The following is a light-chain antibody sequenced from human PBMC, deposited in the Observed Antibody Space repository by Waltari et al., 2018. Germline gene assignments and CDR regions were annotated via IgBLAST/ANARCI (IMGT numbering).Light chain of an antibody. Sequence: QSALTQPRSVSGSPGQSVAIACTGPSSEVGGYSYVSWYQQHPGNAPTIIIYDVTRRPSWVPDRFSGSKSGNTASLTISGLQADDEAHYYCCSYAGSDTYVFGTGTEVTVL. J-gene: IGLJ1*01. CDR1: SSEVGGYSY. CDR3: CSYAGSDTYV. V-gene: IGLV2-11*01. CDR2: DVT.